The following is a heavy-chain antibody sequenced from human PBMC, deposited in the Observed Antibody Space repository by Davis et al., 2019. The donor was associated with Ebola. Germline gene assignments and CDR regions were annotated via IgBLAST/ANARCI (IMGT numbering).Heavy chain of an antibody. CDR2: ISYDGSNK. Sequence: PGGSLRLSCAASGFTFSSYAMHWVRQAPGKGLEWVAVISYDGSNKYYADSVKGRFTISRDNSKNTLYLQMNSLRAEDTAVYYCARDMSVVVVPAMGMDVWGQGTTVTVSS. J-gene: IGHJ6*02. V-gene: IGHV3-30-3*01. CDR1: GFTFSSYA. D-gene: IGHD2-2*01. CDR3: ARDMSVVVVPAMGMDV.